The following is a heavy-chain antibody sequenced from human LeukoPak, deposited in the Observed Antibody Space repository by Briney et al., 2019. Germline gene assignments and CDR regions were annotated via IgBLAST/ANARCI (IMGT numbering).Heavy chain of an antibody. CDR3: ARASIAAADLDY. CDR1: GFTFSSYG. D-gene: IGHD6-13*01. CDR2: IRYDGSNK. Sequence: GGSLRLSCAASGFTFSSYGMQWVRQAPGKGLEWVAFIRYDGSNKYYADSVKGRFTISRDNSKNTLYLQMNSLRAEDTAVYYCARASIAAADLDYWGQGTLVTVSS. V-gene: IGHV3-30*02. J-gene: IGHJ4*02.